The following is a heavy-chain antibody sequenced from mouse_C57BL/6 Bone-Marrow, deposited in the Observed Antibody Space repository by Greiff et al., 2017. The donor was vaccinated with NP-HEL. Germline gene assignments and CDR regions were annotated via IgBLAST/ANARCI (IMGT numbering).Heavy chain of an antibody. J-gene: IGHJ4*01. CDR2: INPSSGYT. D-gene: IGHD4-1*02. V-gene: IGHV1-7*01. CDR1: GYTFTSYW. CDR3: ARYRASTGTRAMDY. Sequence: VQGVESGAELAKPGASVKLSCKASGYTFTSYWMHWVKQRPGQGLEWIGYINPSSGYTKYNQKFKDKATLTADKSSSTAYMQLSSLTYEGSAVYYCARYRASTGTRAMDYWGQGTSVTVSA.